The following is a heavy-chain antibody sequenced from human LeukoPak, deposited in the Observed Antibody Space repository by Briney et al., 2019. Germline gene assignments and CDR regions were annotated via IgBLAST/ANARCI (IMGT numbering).Heavy chain of an antibody. J-gene: IGHJ4*02. CDR2: ISSSSSYI. V-gene: IGHV3-21*05. Sequence: GGSLRLSCAASGFTFSSYEMNWVRQAPGKGLEWVSYISSSSSYIYYADSVKGRFTISRDNAKNSLYLQMNSLRAEDTAVYYCARDPSRITMIVVGDDYWGQGTLVTVSS. CDR1: GFTFSSYE. CDR3: ARDPSRITMIVVGDDY. D-gene: IGHD3-22*01.